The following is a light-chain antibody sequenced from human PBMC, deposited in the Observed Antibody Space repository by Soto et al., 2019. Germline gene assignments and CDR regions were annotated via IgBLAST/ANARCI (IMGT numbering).Light chain of an antibody. CDR2: DAS. CDR3: QQRNSWPPIT. Sequence: EIVLTQSPVTLSLSPGERATLSCRASQSVRTYLAWYQVKPGQAPRLLIYDASSGASGVPARFSGSGSGTDFTLTISSLEPEDFALYYCQQRNSWPPITFGQGTRREIK. CDR1: QSVRTY. J-gene: IGKJ5*01. V-gene: IGKV3-11*01.